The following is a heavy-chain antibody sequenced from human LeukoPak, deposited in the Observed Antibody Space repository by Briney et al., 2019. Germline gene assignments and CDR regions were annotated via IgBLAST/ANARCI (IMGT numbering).Heavy chain of an antibody. CDR2: INPNSGGT. Sequence: ASVTVSCKASGYTFTGYYMHWVRQAPGQGLEWMGWINPNSGGTNYAQKFQGRVNMTRDTSISTAYMELSRLRSDDTAVYYCARGASGVVVPAAISAFDIWGQGTMVTVSS. V-gene: IGHV1-2*02. J-gene: IGHJ3*02. CDR3: ARGASGVVVPAAISAFDI. D-gene: IGHD2-2*02. CDR1: GYTFTGYY.